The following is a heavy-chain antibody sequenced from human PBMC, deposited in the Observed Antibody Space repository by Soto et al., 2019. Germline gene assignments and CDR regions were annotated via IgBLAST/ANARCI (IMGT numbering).Heavy chain of an antibody. CDR1: GFTFSSYT. J-gene: IGHJ6*02. Sequence: EVQLVESGGGLVKPGGSLRLSCAASGFTFSSYTMNWVRQAPGRGLEWVSSIGTSSSYIYYADSVKGRFTISRDNAKNSLFLQMNSLRADDTAVYYCARDSARDYLYYYYGMDVWGQGTTVTVSS. CDR2: IGTSSSYI. D-gene: IGHD4-17*01. V-gene: IGHV3-21*01. CDR3: ARDSARDYLYYYYGMDV.